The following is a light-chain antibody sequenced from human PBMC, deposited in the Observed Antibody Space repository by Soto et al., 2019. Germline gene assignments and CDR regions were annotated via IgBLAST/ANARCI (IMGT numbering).Light chain of an antibody. CDR2: TFD. J-gene: IGLJ2*01. Sequence: QSVLTQPPSASGTPGQRVTISCSGSSSNIGSNTVSWYQQLPGTAPKLLIYTFDQRPSGVPDRFSGSKSGTSASLAISGLQSEDEADYYCAAWDDNLNGVVFGGGTKLTV. CDR1: SSNIGSNT. CDR3: AAWDDNLNGVV. V-gene: IGLV1-44*01.